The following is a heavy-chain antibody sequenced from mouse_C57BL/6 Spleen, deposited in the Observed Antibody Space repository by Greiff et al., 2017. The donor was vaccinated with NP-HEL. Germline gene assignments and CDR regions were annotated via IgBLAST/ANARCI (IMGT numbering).Heavy chain of an antibody. CDR1: GYAFSSSW. Sequence: QVQLQQSGPELVKPGASVKISCKASGYAFSSSWMNWVKQRPGKGLEWIGRIYPGDGDTNYNGKFKGKATLTADKSSSTAYMQLSSLTSEDSAVYFCARGGDEDYYGSSYGYFDYWGQGTTLTVSS. D-gene: IGHD1-1*01. CDR2: IYPGDGDT. J-gene: IGHJ2*01. CDR3: ARGGDEDYYGSSYGYFDY. V-gene: IGHV1-82*01.